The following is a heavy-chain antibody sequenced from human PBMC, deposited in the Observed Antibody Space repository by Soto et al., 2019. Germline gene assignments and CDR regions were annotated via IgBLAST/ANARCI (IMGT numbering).Heavy chain of an antibody. V-gene: IGHV4-39*01. CDR2: IYYSGST. CDR3: ARVGYYSYYYYGMDV. J-gene: IGHJ6*02. D-gene: IGHD3-3*01. CDR1: GGSISSSSYY. Sequence: ETLSLTCTVSGGSISSSSYYWGWIRQPPGKGLEWIGSIYYSGSTYYNPSLKSRVTISVDTSKNQFSLKLSSVTAADTAVYYCARVGYYSYYYYGMDVWGQGTTVTGSS.